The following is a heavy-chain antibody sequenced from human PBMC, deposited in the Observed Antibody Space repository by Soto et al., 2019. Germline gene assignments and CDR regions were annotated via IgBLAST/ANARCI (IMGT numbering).Heavy chain of an antibody. CDR1: GFTFNTYW. D-gene: IGHD3-3*01. CDR3: ASVVSWSGYTTYGGMDV. J-gene: IGHJ6*04. Sequence: GGSLRLSCAASGFTFNTYWVHWVRQPPGKGLVWVSRINSDGSTTNYANSVKGRFTISRDNAKNTLNLQMNSLRAEDTAVYYCASVVSWSGYTTYGGMDVWGKGTTVTVSS. V-gene: IGHV3-74*01. CDR2: INSDGSTT.